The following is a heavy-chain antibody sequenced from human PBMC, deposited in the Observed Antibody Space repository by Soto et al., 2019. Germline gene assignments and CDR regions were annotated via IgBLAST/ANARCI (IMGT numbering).Heavy chain of an antibody. CDR1: VVTFSDYY. D-gene: IGHD3-3*01. CDR2: ISISGITI. CDR3: ACFFRRGTYHCCMEV. J-gene: IGHJ6*01. V-gene: IGHV3-11*01. Sequence: KAVGSLRLSCTSSVVTFSDYYMSLILQAPVNGLEWVSYISISGITIYYPYSVKCLFTISRNNAKNSLYLQMNSLRAEDTAVYYCACFFRRGTYHCCMEVWGQRLMVTVSS.